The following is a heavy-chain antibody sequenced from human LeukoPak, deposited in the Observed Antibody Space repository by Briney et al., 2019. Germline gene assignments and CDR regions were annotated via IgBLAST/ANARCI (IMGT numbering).Heavy chain of an antibody. J-gene: IGHJ6*03. D-gene: IGHD3-10*01. V-gene: IGHV3-20*04. CDR1: GFTFDDYG. CDR3: ARASLGSGSYLYYYYYYMDV. CDR2: SNWNGGST. Sequence: PGGSLRLSCSASGFTFDDYGMNWGRQAPGKGLEWVSGSNWNGGSTGYADSVKGRFTISRDNAKNSLYLQMNSLRAEDTALYYCARASLGSGSYLYYYYYYMDVWGKGTTVTVSS.